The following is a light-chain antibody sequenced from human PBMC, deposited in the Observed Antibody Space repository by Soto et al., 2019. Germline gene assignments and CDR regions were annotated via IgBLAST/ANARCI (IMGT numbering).Light chain of an antibody. CDR2: RAS. CDR3: QQYSTYPLT. V-gene: IGKV1-5*03. J-gene: IGKJ4*01. CDR1: QSISNS. Sequence: DIQMTQTPSTRSASVGDRVTMTCRASQSISNSLAWYQQKPGKAPKLLIYRASALQSGVPSRFSGSGSGTECTLTIDSLQPDDFATFYCQQYSTYPLTFGGGTKVYIK.